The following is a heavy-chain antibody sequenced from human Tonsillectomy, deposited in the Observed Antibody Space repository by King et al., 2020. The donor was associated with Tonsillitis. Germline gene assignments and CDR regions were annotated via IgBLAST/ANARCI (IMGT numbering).Heavy chain of an antibody. J-gene: IGHJ1*01. D-gene: IGHD3-3*02. CDR2: ISYDGSNK. V-gene: IGHV3-30*04. Sequence: VQLVESGGGVVQPGRSLRLSCAASGFTFSSYAMHWVRQAPGKGLEGVAVISYDGSNKYYADSVKGRFTISRDNSKNTLYLPMNSLRTEDTPVYYCASEVLAVSDDYFRHWGQGTLVTVSS. CDR3: ASEVLAVSDDYFRH. CDR1: GFTFSSYA.